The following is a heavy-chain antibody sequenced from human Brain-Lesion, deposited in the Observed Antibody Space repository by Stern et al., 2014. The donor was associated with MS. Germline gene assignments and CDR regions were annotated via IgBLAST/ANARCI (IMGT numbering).Heavy chain of an antibody. D-gene: IGHD4-17*01. CDR1: GFTFSSYV. CDR3: ARDVGYGDYGTLVLGY. J-gene: IGHJ4*02. V-gene: IGHV3-33*01. Sequence: VQLVPPGGGVVQPGGSLRLSWAASGFTFSSYVMHWVRQAPGKGLERGALIWNDGTNKFYADSVKGRFTISRGNSQNTLHLQMNSLRVEDTAVYYCARDVGYGDYGTLVLGYWGQGTLVTVSS. CDR2: IWNDGTNK.